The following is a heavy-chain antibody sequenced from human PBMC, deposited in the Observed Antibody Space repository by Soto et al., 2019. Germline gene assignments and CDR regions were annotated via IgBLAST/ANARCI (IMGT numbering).Heavy chain of an antibody. J-gene: IGHJ5*02. CDR1: GGSISSCDYS. D-gene: IGHD1-7*01. Sequence: QLQLQESGSGLVKPSQTLSLTCAVSGGSISSCDYSWSWIRQPPGKGLEWVGYIYHSGSTYHNPSLKRRVTISLEPSKNQYSLNLSSVTSADTAVYYCARSLCLLTGSTNWFDPWGQGTLVTVSS. CDR2: IYHSGST. CDR3: ARSLCLLTGSTNWFDP. V-gene: IGHV4-30-2*01.